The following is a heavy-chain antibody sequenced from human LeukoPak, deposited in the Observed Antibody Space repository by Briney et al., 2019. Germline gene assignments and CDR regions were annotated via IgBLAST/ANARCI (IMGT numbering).Heavy chain of an antibody. J-gene: IGHJ5*02. CDR1: GYTFTSYY. Sequence: ASVKVSCKASGYTFTSYYMHWVRQAPGQGLEWMGLINPTGGSTGYAQKFQGRVTMTRDMSTSTDYMELSSLRTEDTAIYYCARDNSVGDNAWWFDPWGQGTLVTVSS. CDR2: INPTGGST. D-gene: IGHD1-26*01. CDR3: ARDNSVGDNAWWFDP. V-gene: IGHV1-46*01.